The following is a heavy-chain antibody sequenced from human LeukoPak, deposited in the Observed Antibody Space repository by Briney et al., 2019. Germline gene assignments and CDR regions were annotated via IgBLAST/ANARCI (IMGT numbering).Heavy chain of an antibody. V-gene: IGHV4-61*01. CDR1: GVSINTCCYY. CDR3: ARGRSYGFDFDS. J-gene: IGHJ4*02. CDR2: KHYSGST. Sequence: SPTLSLTCDVSGVSINTCCYYWTWIRQPPGKGLEWIGYKHYSGSTRYNSSLRSRLTISLDSSKNQFSLRLTSVTAADTAAYYCARGRSYGFDFDSWGPGTLVIVSS. D-gene: IGHD5-18*01.